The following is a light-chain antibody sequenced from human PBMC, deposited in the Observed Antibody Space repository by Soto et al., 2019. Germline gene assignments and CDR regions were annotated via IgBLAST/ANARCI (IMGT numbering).Light chain of an antibody. CDR2: EGS. V-gene: IGLV2-23*03. Sequence: QPASVSGSPGQSITISCTGTSSDVGSYNLVSWYQQHPGKAPKLMIYEGSKRPSGVSNRFSGSKSGNTASLTISGLQAEDEADYYCCSYAGSSTFGAVFGGGTKLTVL. J-gene: IGLJ2*01. CDR3: CSYAGSSTFGAV. CDR1: SSDVGSYNL.